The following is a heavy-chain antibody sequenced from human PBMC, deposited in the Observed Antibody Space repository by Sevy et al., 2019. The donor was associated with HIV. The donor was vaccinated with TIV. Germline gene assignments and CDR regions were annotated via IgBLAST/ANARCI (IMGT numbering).Heavy chain of an antibody. CDR1: AGSISPYY. V-gene: IGHV4-59*01. CDR2: IYYSGST. Sequence: SETLSITCTVSAGSISPYYWNWIRQPPGKGLEWIGYIYYSGSTNYNPSLRSRVTISVDTSKTQFSLKLSSVTAADTAVYFCARGGGFSDEGMDVWGQGTTVTVSS. CDR3: ARGGGFSDEGMDV. D-gene: IGHD1-26*01. J-gene: IGHJ6*02.